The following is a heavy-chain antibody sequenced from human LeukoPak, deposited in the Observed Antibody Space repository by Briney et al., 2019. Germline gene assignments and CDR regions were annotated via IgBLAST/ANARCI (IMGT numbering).Heavy chain of an antibody. D-gene: IGHD1-26*01. CDR1: GFTFSSYS. CDR2: ISSSSTYI. V-gene: IGHV3-21*04. CDR3: AKDTVGTFGFFDY. Sequence: GGSLRLSCAASGFTFSSYSMNWVRQAPGKGLEWVSYISSSSTYIYYADSLKGRFTISRDNSKNTLYLQMNSLRAEDTAVYYCAKDTVGTFGFFDYWGQGTLVTVSS. J-gene: IGHJ4*02.